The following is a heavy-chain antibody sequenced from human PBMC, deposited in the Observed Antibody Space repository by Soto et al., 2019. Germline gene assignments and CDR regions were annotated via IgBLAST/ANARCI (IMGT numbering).Heavy chain of an antibody. Sequence: PSGTLSLTCTESGGSISNYFLTWIRQPPGKGLEWIGYIHYSGTTSFFPSYNPSLRSRVTISEDTSKNQFSLKLLSVTTADTAVYFCAAGEASSRNLAPYYLDFWGQGTLVTVSS. CDR2: IHYSGTT. V-gene: IGHV4-59*01. CDR1: GGSISNYF. CDR3: AAGEASSRNLAPYYLDF. J-gene: IGHJ4*02. D-gene: IGHD6-13*01.